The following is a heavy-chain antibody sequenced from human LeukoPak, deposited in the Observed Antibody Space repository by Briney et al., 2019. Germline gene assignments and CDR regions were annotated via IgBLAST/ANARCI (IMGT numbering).Heavy chain of an antibody. Sequence: PSETLSLTCTVSGGSISSYYWSWIRQPPGKGLEWIGEIYHSGSTNYNPSLKSRVTISVDKSKNQFSLKLSSVTAADTAVYYCASFSRAAASGYWGQGTLVTVSS. V-gene: IGHV4-59*12. CDR1: GGSISSYY. CDR2: IYHSGST. CDR3: ASFSRAAASGY. D-gene: IGHD6-13*01. J-gene: IGHJ4*02.